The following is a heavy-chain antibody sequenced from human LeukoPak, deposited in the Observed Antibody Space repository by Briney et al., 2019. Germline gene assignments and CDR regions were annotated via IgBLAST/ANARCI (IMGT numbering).Heavy chain of an antibody. CDR2: INYSGST. J-gene: IGHJ4*02. V-gene: IGHV4-39*01. Sequence: PSETLSLTCTVSGGSVSSTTYYWSWIRQPPGKGLEWIASINYSGSTYYNPSLKSRVTVSVDTSENQFPLKLSSVTAADTAVYYCARYVVYGSGKYYFDYWGQGTLVTVSS. CDR1: GGSVSSTTYY. D-gene: IGHD3-10*01. CDR3: ARYVVYGSGKYYFDY.